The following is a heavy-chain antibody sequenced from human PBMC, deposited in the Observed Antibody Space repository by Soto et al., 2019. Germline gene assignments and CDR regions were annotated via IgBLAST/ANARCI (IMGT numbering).Heavy chain of an antibody. J-gene: IGHJ4*02. CDR1: GFTFRTYA. D-gene: IGHD3-16*02. CDR2: ISGSAGT. CDR3: AKEKDYDFNWGSDRYTSHY. Sequence: GGSLRLSCTASGFTFRTYAMTWFRQAPGRGLEWVSAISGSAGTFYATSVKGRFTISRDNSGSTVYLQMHSLRAEDSAIYYCAKEKDYDFNWGSDRYTSHYWGPGTLVTVSS. V-gene: IGHV3-23*01.